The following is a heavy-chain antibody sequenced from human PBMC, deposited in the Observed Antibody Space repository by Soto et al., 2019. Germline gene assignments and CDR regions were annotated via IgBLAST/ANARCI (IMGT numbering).Heavy chain of an antibody. CDR1: GGSISSSRCH. D-gene: IGHD6-13*01. V-gene: IGHV4-39*06. J-gene: IGHJ5*02. Sequence: SETLSLTCAVSGGSISSSRCHWGWIRQPPGKGLEWIASIKYSGTTFYNPSLKSRVTLSVDTSKNQFALKLSSVTAADTAVYYCARDGAPIAAAATGWFDPWGQGTLVTVSS. CDR3: ARDGAPIAAAATGWFDP. CDR2: IKYSGTT.